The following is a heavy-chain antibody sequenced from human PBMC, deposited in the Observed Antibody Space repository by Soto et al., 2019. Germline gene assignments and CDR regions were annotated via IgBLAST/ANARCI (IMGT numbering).Heavy chain of an antibody. CDR1: GGTLSSYT. V-gene: IGHV1-69*02. CDR3: ARGPYYDSSGHITPPGPNDAFDI. D-gene: IGHD3-22*01. J-gene: IGHJ3*02. CDR2: VIPNLGVT. Sequence: GASVKVSCKASGGTLSSYTFSWVRQAPGQGLEWMGRVIPNLGVTNYAKKFQGRFTIVVDTSTSTAYMELNSLRYEDTAVYYCARGPYYDSSGHITPPGPNDAFDIWGQGTMVTVSS.